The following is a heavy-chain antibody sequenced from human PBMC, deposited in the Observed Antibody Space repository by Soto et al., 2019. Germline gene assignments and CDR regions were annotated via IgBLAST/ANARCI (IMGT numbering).Heavy chain of an antibody. D-gene: IGHD1-26*01. Sequence: PSETLSLTCTVSGGSISSGGYYWSWIRQHPGKGLEWIGYIYYSGSTYYNPSLKSRVTISVDTSKNQFSLKLSSVTAADTAVYYCAREDDRMRSNYAFDIWGQGTMVTVS. CDR2: IYYSGST. CDR3: AREDDRMRSNYAFDI. V-gene: IGHV4-31*03. J-gene: IGHJ3*02. CDR1: GGSISSGGYY.